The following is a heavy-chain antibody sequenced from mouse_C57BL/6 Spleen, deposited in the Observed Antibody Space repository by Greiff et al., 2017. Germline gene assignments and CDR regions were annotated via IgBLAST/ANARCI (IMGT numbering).Heavy chain of an antibody. Sequence: VQLQQSGAELVKPGASVKISCKASGYAFSSYWMNWVKQRPGKGLEWIGQIYPGDGDTNYNGKFKGKATLTADKSSSTAYMQLSSLTSEDSAVYFCARSRDYDYFDDWGQGTTLTVSS. J-gene: IGHJ2*01. CDR3: ARSRDYDYFDD. V-gene: IGHV1-80*01. CDR1: GYAFSSYW. D-gene: IGHD2-4*01. CDR2: IYPGDGDT.